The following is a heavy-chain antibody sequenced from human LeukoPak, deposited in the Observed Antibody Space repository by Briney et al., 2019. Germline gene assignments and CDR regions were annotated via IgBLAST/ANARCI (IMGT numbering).Heavy chain of an antibody. Sequence: PSETLSLTCAVYGGSFSGYYWSWIRQPPGKGLEWIGEINHSGSTNYNPSLKSRVTISVDTSKNQFSLKLSSVTAADTAVYCCARDPRYCSSTSCYSGMDVWGQGTTVTVSS. D-gene: IGHD2-2*02. CDR1: GGSFSGYY. J-gene: IGHJ6*02. CDR3: ARDPRYCSSTSCYSGMDV. V-gene: IGHV4-34*01. CDR2: INHSGST.